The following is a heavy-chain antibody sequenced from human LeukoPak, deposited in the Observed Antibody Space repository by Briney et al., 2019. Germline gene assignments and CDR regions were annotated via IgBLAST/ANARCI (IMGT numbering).Heavy chain of an antibody. CDR2: ISAYNGDT. CDR1: GFTFTRYG. Sequence: ASVTVSCKASGFTFTRYGISWVRQAPGQGLEWMGWISAYNGDTSYAQNLQDRLTMTTDTSTSTAYLEVRSLSSDDTAVYYCVRDYFPRLVRGVGGPKTDNNMDVWGRGTTVTVSS. J-gene: IGHJ6*03. V-gene: IGHV1-18*01. D-gene: IGHD3-10*01. CDR3: VRDYFPRLVRGVGGPKTDNNMDV.